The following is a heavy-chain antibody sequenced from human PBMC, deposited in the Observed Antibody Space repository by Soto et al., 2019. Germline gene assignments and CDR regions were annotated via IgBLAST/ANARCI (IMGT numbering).Heavy chain of an antibody. CDR2: IGSGGDT. CDR1: GFTLSSYD. Sequence: EVQLVESGGGLVQPGGSLRLSCAASGFTLSSYDIHWVRQATGEGLAWVSGIGSGGDTHYADSVKGRFIISREDGKNSLYLQMNNLRVGATAVSYCTRKTPPTGMEVWGQGATVTVSS. CDR3: TRKTPPTGMEV. J-gene: IGHJ6*02. V-gene: IGHV3-13*01. D-gene: IGHD3-9*01.